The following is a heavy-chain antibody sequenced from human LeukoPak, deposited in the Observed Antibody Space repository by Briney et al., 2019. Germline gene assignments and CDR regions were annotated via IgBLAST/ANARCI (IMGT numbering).Heavy chain of an antibody. Sequence: GGSLRLSCAASGFTFSSYGMHWVRQAPGKGLEWVSFIRYDRSNKYYTDSVKGRFTISRDNSKNTLYLQMNRLRAEDTAVYYCAKDTTTVTGHAFDIWGQGTMVTVSS. CDR3: AKDTTTVTGHAFDI. V-gene: IGHV3-30*02. D-gene: IGHD4-17*01. J-gene: IGHJ3*02. CDR1: GFTFSSYG. CDR2: IRYDRSNK.